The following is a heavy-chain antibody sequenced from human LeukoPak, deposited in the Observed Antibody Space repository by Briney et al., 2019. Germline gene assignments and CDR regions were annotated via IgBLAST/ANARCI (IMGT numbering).Heavy chain of an antibody. CDR1: GYTFTSYG. CDR3: ARVDDYGGNSVGY. Sequence: ASVKVSCKASGYTFTSYGISWVRQAPGQGLEWMGWISAYNGNTNYAQKFQGRVTMIRDPSTSTVYMELSSLRFEDTAVYYCARVDDYGGNSVGYWGQGTLVTVSS. J-gene: IGHJ4*02. D-gene: IGHD4-23*01. CDR2: ISAYNGNT. V-gene: IGHV1-18*01.